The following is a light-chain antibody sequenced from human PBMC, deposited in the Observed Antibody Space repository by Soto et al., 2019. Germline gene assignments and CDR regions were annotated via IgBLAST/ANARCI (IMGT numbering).Light chain of an antibody. J-gene: IGLJ2*01. CDR1: SSDIGGYHS. V-gene: IGLV2-14*03. CDR3: SAYTSRSTLGV. CDR2: DVS. Sequence: QSALTQPASVSGSPGQSITISCTGTSSDIGGYHSVSWYQHHPGKAPKLMLYDVSHRPSGVSNRFSGSKSGNTASLTISGLQAEDEADYYCSAYTSRSTLGVFGGGTKLTVL.